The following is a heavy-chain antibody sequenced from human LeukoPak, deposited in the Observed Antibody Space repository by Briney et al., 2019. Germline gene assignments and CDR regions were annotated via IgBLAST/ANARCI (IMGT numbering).Heavy chain of an antibody. V-gene: IGHV3-53*04. CDR2: IYSGGST. CDR3: ARAGPYDAFDI. CDR1: GFTISSNY. Sequence: GGSLRLSCAASGFTISSNYMSWVRQAPGKGLEWVSVIYSGGSTYFADSVKGRFTISRHNSKNTLYLQINSLRAEDTAVYYCARAGPYDAFDIWGQGTMVTVSS. J-gene: IGHJ3*02. D-gene: IGHD1-14*01.